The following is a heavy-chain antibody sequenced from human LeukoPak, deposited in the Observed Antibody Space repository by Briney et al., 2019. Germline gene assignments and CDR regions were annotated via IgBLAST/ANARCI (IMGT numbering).Heavy chain of an antibody. V-gene: IGHV4-59*01. CDR2: IYYSGRT. D-gene: IGHD3-3*01. CDR1: GGSISSYY. CDR3: ARAETQYYDFWSGYHNWFDP. J-gene: IGHJ5*02. Sequence: SETLFLTCTVSGGSISSYYWSWIRQPPGKGLEWIGYIYYSGRTNYNPSLKSRITILVDTSKNQFSLKLSSVTAADTAVYYCARAETQYYDFWSGYHNWFDPWGQGTLVTVSS.